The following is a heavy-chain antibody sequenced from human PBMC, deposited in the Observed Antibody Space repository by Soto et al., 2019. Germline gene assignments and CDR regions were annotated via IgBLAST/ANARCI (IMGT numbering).Heavy chain of an antibody. V-gene: IGHV1-2*02. CDR1: GYTFTGYY. D-gene: IGHD5-12*01. J-gene: IGHJ6*02. Sequence: VKVSCKASGYTFTGYYMHWVRQAPGQGLEWMGWINPNSGGTNYAQKFQGRVTMTRDTSISTAYMELSRLRSDDTAVYYCARDLVDIVATITMDVWGQGTTVTVSS. CDR3: ARDLVDIVATITMDV. CDR2: INPNSGGT.